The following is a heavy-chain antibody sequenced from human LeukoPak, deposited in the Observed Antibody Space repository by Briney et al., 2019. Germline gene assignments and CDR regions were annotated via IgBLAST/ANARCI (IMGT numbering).Heavy chain of an antibody. D-gene: IGHD4-4*01. V-gene: IGHV3-23*01. CDR2: ISGSGGST. Sequence: GGSLRLSCAASGFTFSNYAMSWVRQAPGKGLEWVSAISGSGGSTYYADSVKGRFTISRDNSKNTLYLQMNSLRAEDTAVYYCAKDRAVTHSAYWGQGTLVTVSS. CDR3: AKDRAVTHSAY. CDR1: GFTFSNYA. J-gene: IGHJ4*02.